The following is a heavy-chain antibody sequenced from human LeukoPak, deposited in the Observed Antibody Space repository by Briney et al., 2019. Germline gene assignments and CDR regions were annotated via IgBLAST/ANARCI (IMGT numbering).Heavy chain of an antibody. V-gene: IGHV5-51*01. CDR3: ARQVAGTRSGYFDY. J-gene: IGHJ4*02. D-gene: IGHD1-7*01. Sequence: GESLKISCKGSGYSFTSYWIGWVRPMPGKGLEWMGIIYPGDSDTRYSPSFQGQVTISADKSISTDYLEWSSLKASDTAMYYCARQVAGTRSGYFDYWGQGTLVTVSS. CDR1: GYSFTSYW. CDR2: IYPGDSDT.